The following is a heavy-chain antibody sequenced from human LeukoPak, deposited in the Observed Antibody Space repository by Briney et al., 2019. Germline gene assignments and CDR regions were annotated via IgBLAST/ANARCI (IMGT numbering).Heavy chain of an antibody. CDR3: ARGGGDS. Sequence: PGGSLRLSCEASGFTFSSYAMSWVRQAPGKGLEWVAMITQEESERYYVDSVKGRFIISRDNVKSSLYLQMNSLRAEDTAVYYCARGGGDSWGKGTLVTVSS. J-gene: IGHJ4*02. D-gene: IGHD3-3*01. V-gene: IGHV3-7*01. CDR1: GFTFSSYA. CDR2: ITQEESER.